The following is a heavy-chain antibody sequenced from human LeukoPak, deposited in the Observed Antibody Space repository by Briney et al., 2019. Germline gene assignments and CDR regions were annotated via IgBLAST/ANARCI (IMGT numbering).Heavy chain of an antibody. V-gene: IGHV4-34*01. CDR1: GGSFSGYY. Sequence: SETLSLTCAVYGGSFSGYYWSWIRQPPGKGLEWIGKINHSGSTNYNPSLKSRVTISVDTSKNQFSLKLSSVTAADTAVYYCARGPGVGDAFDIWGQGTMVTVSS. CDR2: INHSGST. CDR3: ARGPGVGDAFDI. D-gene: IGHD2-8*01. J-gene: IGHJ3*02.